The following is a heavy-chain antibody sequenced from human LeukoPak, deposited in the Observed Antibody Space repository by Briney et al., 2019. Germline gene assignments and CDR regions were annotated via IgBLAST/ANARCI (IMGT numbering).Heavy chain of an antibody. V-gene: IGHV4-39*01. CDR1: GGSINTHNYY. D-gene: IGHD5-18*01. Sequence: SETLSLTCSVSGGSINTHNYYWGWIRPPPGKEPEWFVTIYYIATTNSNPSLRGRFTLSVATSKNPFSLKFSSVTAAETAVYYCGRSVASHGPTHNWFGPWGQGTLVTVSS. CDR3: GRSVASHGPTHNWFGP. J-gene: IGHJ5*02. CDR2: IYYIATT.